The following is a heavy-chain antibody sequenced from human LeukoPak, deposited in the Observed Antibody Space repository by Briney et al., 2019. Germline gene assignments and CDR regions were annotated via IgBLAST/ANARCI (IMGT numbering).Heavy chain of an antibody. Sequence: ASVNVSCKASGGTFSSYAISWVRQAPGQGLEWVGGIIPIFGTANYAQKFQGRVTITADESTSTAYMELSSLRSEDTAVYYCARSYDSSGYFIGGDAFDIWGQGTMVTVSS. CDR1: GGTFSSYA. J-gene: IGHJ3*02. CDR2: IIPIFGTA. V-gene: IGHV1-69*13. D-gene: IGHD3-22*01. CDR3: ARSYDSSGYFIGGDAFDI.